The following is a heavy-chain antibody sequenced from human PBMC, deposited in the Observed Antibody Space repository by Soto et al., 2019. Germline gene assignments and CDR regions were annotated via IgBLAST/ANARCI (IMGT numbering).Heavy chain of an antibody. CDR3: TRGLLTDFLDY. J-gene: IGHJ4*02. CDR2: ISYDGSNQ. Sequence: GGSLRLSCAASGFTFDTYAMHWVRQAPGKGLEWVAVISYDGSNQFYAGSVKGRFTVSRDNSKNTLYLQVNSLRNDDTAVYYCTRGLLTDFLDYWGQGALVTVS. V-gene: IGHV3-30-3*01. CDR1: GFTFDTYA.